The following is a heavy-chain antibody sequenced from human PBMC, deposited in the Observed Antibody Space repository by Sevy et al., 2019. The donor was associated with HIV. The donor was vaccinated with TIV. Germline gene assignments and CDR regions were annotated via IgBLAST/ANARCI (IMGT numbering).Heavy chain of an antibody. D-gene: IGHD3-3*01. CDR2: ISGSGTST. CDR3: GKVSIFGVGGFYDY. J-gene: IGHJ4*02. CDR1: GFSFSTYA. Sequence: GGSLRLSCAASGFSFSTYAMTWVRQAPGKGLEWVSGISGSGTSTYYTDSVKGRFTISRDNSKNTVCLQMNNLRAEDTAVYYCGKVSIFGVGGFYDYWGQGTLVTVSS. V-gene: IGHV3-23*01.